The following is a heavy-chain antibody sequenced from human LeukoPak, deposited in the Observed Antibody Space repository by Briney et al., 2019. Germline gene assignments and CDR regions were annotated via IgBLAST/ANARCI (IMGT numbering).Heavy chain of an antibody. CDR1: GYTFTGYA. J-gene: IGHJ4*02. D-gene: IGHD7-27*01. V-gene: IGHV1-3*01. Sequence: ASVKVSCKASGYTFTGYAIQWVRQAPGQSLEWMGWINAGNGNTKYSQKFHGRVTITRDTSANTVYMELSSLRSEDTAVYYCARGPLGRNGDYFDYWDQGTLVTVSS. CDR3: ARGPLGRNGDYFDY. CDR2: INAGNGNT.